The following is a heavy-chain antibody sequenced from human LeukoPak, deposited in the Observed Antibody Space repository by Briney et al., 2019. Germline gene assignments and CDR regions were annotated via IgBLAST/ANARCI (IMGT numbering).Heavy chain of an antibody. CDR3: ARGVGATTTADWFDP. Sequence: SETPSLTCTVSGGSISSCYWSWIRQPPGKGLEWIGYIYYSGSTNYNPSLKSRVTISVDTSKNQFSLKLSSVTAADTAVYYCARGVGATTTADWFDPWGQGTLVTVSS. D-gene: IGHD1-26*01. CDR1: GGSISSCY. V-gene: IGHV4-59*01. CDR2: IYYSGST. J-gene: IGHJ5*02.